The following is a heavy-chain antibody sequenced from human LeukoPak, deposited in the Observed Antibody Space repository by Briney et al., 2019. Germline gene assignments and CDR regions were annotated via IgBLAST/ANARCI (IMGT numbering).Heavy chain of an antibody. D-gene: IGHD2-2*01. CDR1: GFTFSSYA. J-gene: IGHJ3*02. Sequence: GGSLRLSCAASGFTFSSYAMSWVRQAPGKGLEWVSSISSSSSYIYYADSVKGRFTISRDNSKNTLYLQMNSLRAEDTAVYYCAKGSYCSSTSCYSGAFDIWGQGTMVTVSS. CDR3: AKGSYCSSTSCYSGAFDI. CDR2: ISSSSSYI. V-gene: IGHV3-23*01.